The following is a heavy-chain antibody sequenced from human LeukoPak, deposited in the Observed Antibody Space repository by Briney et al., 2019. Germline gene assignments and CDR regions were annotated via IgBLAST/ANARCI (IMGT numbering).Heavy chain of an antibody. CDR3: ARVYYSSPRAWFDY. Sequence: ASVKVSCKASGYTFTGYYMHWVRQAPGQGLEWMGIINPSGGSTTYAQKFQGRVTMTRDMSTSTVYMELSSLRSEDPAVYYCARVYYSSPRAWFDYWGQGTLVTVSS. CDR2: INPSGGST. D-gene: IGHD6-13*01. J-gene: IGHJ5*01. V-gene: IGHV1-46*01. CDR1: GYTFTGYY.